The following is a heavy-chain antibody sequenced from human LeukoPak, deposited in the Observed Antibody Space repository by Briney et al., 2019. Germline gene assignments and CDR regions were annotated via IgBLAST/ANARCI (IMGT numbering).Heavy chain of an antibody. V-gene: IGHV3-48*04. CDR1: GFTFSSYS. J-gene: IGHJ6*02. CDR2: ISSSSSTI. D-gene: IGHD3-10*01. CDR3: ARSMVRGVMRGMDV. Sequence: PGGSLRLSCAASGFTFSSYSMNWVRQAPGKGLEWVSYISSSSSTIYYADSVKGRFTISRDNAKNSLYLQMNSLRAEDTAVYYCARSMVRGVMRGMDVWGQGTTVTVSS.